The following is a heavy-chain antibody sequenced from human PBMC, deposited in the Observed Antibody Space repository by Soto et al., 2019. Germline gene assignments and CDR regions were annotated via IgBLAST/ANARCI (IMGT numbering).Heavy chain of an antibody. CDR1: GFTFNSYW. CDR2: ISSGGSST. J-gene: IGHJ6*02. CDR3: ARDLATANYYFALDV. Sequence: GGSLRLSCAASGFTFNSYWMHWVRQAPGKGLVWVSRISSGGSSTDYADSVKGRFTVSRDNAKNTLYLQMNSLRAEDTAVYYCARDLATANYYFALDVWGRGTTVTVSS. D-gene: IGHD5-18*01. V-gene: IGHV3-74*01.